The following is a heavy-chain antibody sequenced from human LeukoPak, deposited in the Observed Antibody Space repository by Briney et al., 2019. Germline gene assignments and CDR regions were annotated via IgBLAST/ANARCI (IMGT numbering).Heavy chain of an antibody. CDR1: GYSFSNYW. Sequence: GESLKISCKGSGYSFSNYWIGWVRQMPGKGLEWMGVIYPGDSDTRYSPSFQGQVTISADKSISTAYLQWSSLKASDTAMYYCARHYYDYVWGSYGIDYWGQGTLVTVSS. CDR2: IYPGDSDT. V-gene: IGHV5-51*01. D-gene: IGHD3-16*01. CDR3: ARHYYDYVWGSYGIDY. J-gene: IGHJ4*02.